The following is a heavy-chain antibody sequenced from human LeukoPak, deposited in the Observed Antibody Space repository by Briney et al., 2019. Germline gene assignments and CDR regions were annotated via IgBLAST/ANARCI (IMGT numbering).Heavy chain of an antibody. J-gene: IGHJ4*02. CDR2: FSRSGPDT. D-gene: IGHD6-13*01. CDR3: AKGPLGSWYYFDY. CDR1: GFTFGSSA. Sequence: GGSLRLSCAASGFTFGSSAMSWVRQAPGKGPEWVSTFSRSGPDTYYADSVKGRFTIFRDNSKNTLYLQMNSLRAEDTAVYYCAKGPLGSWYYFDYWGQGTLVTVSS. V-gene: IGHV3-23*01.